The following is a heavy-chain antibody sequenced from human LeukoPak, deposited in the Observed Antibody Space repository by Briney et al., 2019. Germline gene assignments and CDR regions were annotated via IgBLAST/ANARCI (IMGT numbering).Heavy chain of an antibody. CDR2: FDPEDGET. Sequence: GASVKVSCKVSGYTLTELSMHWVRQAPGKGLEWMGGFDPEDGETIYAQKFRGRVTMTRDTSTNTVYMELSSLRSDDTAVYYCARDSSRWATDYWGQGTLVTVSS. CDR3: ARDSSRWATDY. D-gene: IGHD2-15*01. V-gene: IGHV1-24*01. J-gene: IGHJ4*02. CDR1: GYTLTELS.